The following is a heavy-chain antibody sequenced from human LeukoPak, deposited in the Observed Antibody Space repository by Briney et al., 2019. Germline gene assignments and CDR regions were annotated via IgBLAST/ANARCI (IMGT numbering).Heavy chain of an antibody. Sequence: PGGSLRLSCAASGFTFSSYAMSWVRQAPGKGLEWVSAISGSGGSTYYADSVRGRFTISRDNSKNTLYLQMNSPRAEDTAVYYCPKDLDYSLGPRYGDYFNAFDIWGQGTMVTVSS. D-gene: IGHD4-17*01. J-gene: IGHJ3*02. V-gene: IGHV3-23*01. CDR1: GFTFSSYA. CDR2: ISGSGGST. CDR3: PKDLDYSLGPRYGDYFNAFDI.